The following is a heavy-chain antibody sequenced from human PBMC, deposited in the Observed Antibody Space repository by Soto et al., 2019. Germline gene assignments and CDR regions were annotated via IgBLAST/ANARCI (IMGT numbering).Heavy chain of an antibody. CDR1: GFTFSSYA. V-gene: IGHV3-23*01. CDR3: AKVLSYYDSSGYCGY. Sequence: GGSLRLSCAASGFTFSSYAMSWVRQAPGKGLEWVSAISGSGGSTYYADSVKGRFTISRDNSKNTLYLQMNSLRAEDTAVYYCAKVLSYYDSSGYCGYWGQGTLVTVSS. CDR2: ISGSGGST. D-gene: IGHD3-22*01. J-gene: IGHJ4*02.